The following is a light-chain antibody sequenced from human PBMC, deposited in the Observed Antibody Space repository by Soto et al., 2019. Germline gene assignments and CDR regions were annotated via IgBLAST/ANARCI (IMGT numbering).Light chain of an antibody. J-gene: IGKJ1*01. CDR2: EAS. CDR1: HPVSSTF. V-gene: IGKV3-20*01. Sequence: ETVLTQSPGTLSLSPGERATLSCRASHPVSSTFLGWYQQKPGQAPRLLIYEASSRATGIPDRFTGSGSGTDFTLTITRLEPEDFAVYYCQQYGNSPQTFGQGTKVDIK. CDR3: QQYGNSPQT.